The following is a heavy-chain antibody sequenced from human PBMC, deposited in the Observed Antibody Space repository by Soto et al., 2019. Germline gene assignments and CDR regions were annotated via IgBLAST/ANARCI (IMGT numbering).Heavy chain of an antibody. Sequence: QVQLVQSGAEEKKPGASVKVSCKASGYTFTSYAMHWVRQAPGQRLEWTGWINAGNGNTKYSQKFQGRVTITRDTSASPAYMELSSLRSEDTAVYYCARSIVVVTALDYWGQGTLVTVSS. D-gene: IGHD2-21*02. V-gene: IGHV1-3*05. CDR3: ARSIVVVTALDY. CDR2: INAGNGNT. J-gene: IGHJ4*02. CDR1: GYTFTSYA.